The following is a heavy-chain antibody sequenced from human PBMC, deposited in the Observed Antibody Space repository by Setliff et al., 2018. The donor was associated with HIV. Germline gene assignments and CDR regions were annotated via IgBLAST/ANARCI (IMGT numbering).Heavy chain of an antibody. V-gene: IGHV3-48*03. CDR3: ATDCAVVGGTGSLDS. Sequence: GGSLRLSCAASGFTFSSYEMNWVRQAPGKGLEWVSYISSSGSTIYYADSGKGRVTISRDNAKNMLYLQMNSLRVEDTAVYYCATDCAVVGGTGSLDSWGQGTLVTVSS. J-gene: IGHJ4*02. CDR1: GFTFSSYE. D-gene: IGHD5-18*01. CDR2: ISSSGSTI.